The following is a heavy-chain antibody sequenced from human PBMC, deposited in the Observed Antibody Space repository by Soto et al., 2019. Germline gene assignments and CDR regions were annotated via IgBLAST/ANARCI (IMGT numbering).Heavy chain of an antibody. CDR3: VAMVRGVIMNGYFDY. D-gene: IGHD3-10*01. CDR2: ISGSGGST. V-gene: IGHV3-23*01. Sequence: EVQLLESGGGLVQPGGSLRLSCAASGFTFSSYAMSWVRQAPGKGLEWVSAISGSGGSTYYADSVKGRFTISRDNSKNALYLQMNRLRAEDTAVYYCVAMVRGVIMNGYFDYWGQGTLVTVSS. J-gene: IGHJ4*02. CDR1: GFTFSSYA.